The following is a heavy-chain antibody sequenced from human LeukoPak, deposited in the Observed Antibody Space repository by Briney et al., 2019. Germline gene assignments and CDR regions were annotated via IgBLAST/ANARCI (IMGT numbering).Heavy chain of an antibody. Sequence: PGRSLRLSCAASGFTFSSYAMHWVRQAPGKGLEWVAFIRYDGSNKYYADSVKGRFTISRDNSKNTLYLQMNSLRAEDTAVYYCAKDLDIVVVPAAPITAGGWGQGTLVTVSS. D-gene: IGHD2-2*01. CDR1: GFTFSSYA. V-gene: IGHV3-30*02. CDR2: IRYDGSNK. CDR3: AKDLDIVVVPAAPITAGG. J-gene: IGHJ4*02.